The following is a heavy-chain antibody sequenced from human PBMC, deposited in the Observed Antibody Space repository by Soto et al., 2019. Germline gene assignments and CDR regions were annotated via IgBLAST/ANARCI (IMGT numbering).Heavy chain of an antibody. CDR1: GFTFDDYA. CDR2: ISWNSGSI. Sequence: EVQLVESGGGLVQPGRSLRLSCAASGFTFDDYAMHWVRQAPGKGLEWVSGISWNSGSIGYADSVKGRFTISSHNAKNTLYLQMNSLRAEDTALYYCAKCDQQLVRGYYYGMDVWGQGTTVTVSS. CDR3: AKCDQQLVRGYYYGMDV. J-gene: IGHJ6*02. D-gene: IGHD6-13*01. V-gene: IGHV3-9*01.